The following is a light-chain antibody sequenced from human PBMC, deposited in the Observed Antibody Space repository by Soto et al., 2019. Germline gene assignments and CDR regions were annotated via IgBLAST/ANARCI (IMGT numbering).Light chain of an antibody. V-gene: IGLV3-1*01. J-gene: IGLJ2*01. Sequence: SYELTQPPSVSVSPGQTASISCSGNKLGDKYAFWYQQKPGQSPLLVIYQDNKRPSGIPERFSGSNSGNTATLTISGTQAMDEADYYCQTWDTSAVVFGGGTKVTVL. CDR2: QDN. CDR1: KLGDKY. CDR3: QTWDTSAVV.